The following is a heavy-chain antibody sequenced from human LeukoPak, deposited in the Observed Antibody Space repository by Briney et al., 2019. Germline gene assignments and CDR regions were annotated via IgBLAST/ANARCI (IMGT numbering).Heavy chain of an antibody. D-gene: IGHD3-22*01. CDR2: NSWNSGSI. CDR1: GFTFDDHA. V-gene: IGHV3-9*01. Sequence: QPGRSLILSCAASGFTFDDHAMHWVRQAPGKGLEWVSRNSWNSGSIGYADSVKGRFTISRDNAKNSLYLQMNSLRAEDTALYYCAKDGYYDSSGYFDYWGQGTLVTVSS. J-gene: IGHJ4*02. CDR3: AKDGYYDSSGYFDY.